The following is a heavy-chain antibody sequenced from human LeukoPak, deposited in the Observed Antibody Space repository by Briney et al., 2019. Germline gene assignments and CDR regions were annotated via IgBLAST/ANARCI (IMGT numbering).Heavy chain of an antibody. CDR2: ISSSGGTI. V-gene: IGHV3-48*03. D-gene: IGHD3-22*01. Sequence: PGGSLRLSCAASGFTFSSYEMNWVRQAPGKGLEWVSYISSSGGTIYYADSVKGRFTISRDNAKNSLYLQMNSLRAEDTAIYYCARETRIRTYYDSGAYYYGDYFDYWGQGTLVTVSS. CDR1: GFTFSSYE. J-gene: IGHJ4*02. CDR3: ARETRIRTYYDSGAYYYGDYFDY.